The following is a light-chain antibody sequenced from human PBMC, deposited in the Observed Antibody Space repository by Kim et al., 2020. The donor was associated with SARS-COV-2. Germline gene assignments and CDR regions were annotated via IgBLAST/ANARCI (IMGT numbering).Light chain of an antibody. J-gene: IGLJ2*01. CDR1: ELPKQY. CDR2: KDS. CDR3: QSADSTGTYVV. Sequence: PGPAARTTFSGNELPKQYAYGYQQKPGQAPVLVIHKDSERPSGVPERFSGSTSGTTVTFTISGVQAEDEADYYCQSADSTGTYVVFGGGTQLTVL. V-gene: IGLV3-25*03.